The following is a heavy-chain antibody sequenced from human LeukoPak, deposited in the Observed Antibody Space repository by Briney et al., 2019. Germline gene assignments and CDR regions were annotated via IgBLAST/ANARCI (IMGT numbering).Heavy chain of an antibody. CDR2: ISYDGRLK. J-gene: IGHJ4*02. CDR3: VRGSLLRLGEY. CDR1: GFTFSTYA. D-gene: IGHD3-10*01. V-gene: IGHV3-30*03. Sequence: GGSLRLSCAASGFTFSTYAMSWVRQAPGKGLEWVALISYDGRLKYYADSVKGRYPISRDNSKNTLYLQMNILRAEDTAVYYCVRGSLLRLGEYWGQGTLVTVSS.